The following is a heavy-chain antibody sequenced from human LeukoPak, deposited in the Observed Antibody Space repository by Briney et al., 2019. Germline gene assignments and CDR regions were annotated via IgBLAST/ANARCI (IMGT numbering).Heavy chain of an antibody. J-gene: IGHJ3*02. V-gene: IGHV3-11*04. Sequence: GGSLRLSCAASGFTFSDYYMSWIRQAPGKGLEWVSYISNSGNTIYYPDSVKGRFTISRDNAKNSLYLQVSSLRAEDTAVYYCARGGGYTSSWYLEAFDIRGQGTMVTVSS. CDR1: GFTFSDYY. D-gene: IGHD6-13*01. CDR3: ARGGGYTSSWYLEAFDI. CDR2: ISNSGNTI.